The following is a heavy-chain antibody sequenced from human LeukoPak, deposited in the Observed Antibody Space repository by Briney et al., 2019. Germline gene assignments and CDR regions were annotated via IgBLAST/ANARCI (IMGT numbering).Heavy chain of an antibody. CDR2: IYTGGTT. J-gene: IGHJ4*02. CDR1: GFTVSTNY. V-gene: IGHV3-53*01. Sequence: GGCLRLSCAASGFTVSTNYMSWVRQPAGKGLEWLSVIYTGGTTFYADSVKGRFTISRDNSKNTLYLQMNSLRADDTAVYYCTKLKGWYGEGYCDHWGQGTLVTVSS. D-gene: IGHD3-10*01. CDR3: TKLKGWYGEGYCDH.